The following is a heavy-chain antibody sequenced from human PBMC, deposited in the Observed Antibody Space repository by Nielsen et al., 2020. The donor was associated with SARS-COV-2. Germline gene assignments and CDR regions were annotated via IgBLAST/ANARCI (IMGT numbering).Heavy chain of an antibody. Sequence: ASVKVSCKASGYTFTSYVINWVRQATGQGLEWMGWMNPNSGNTGYAQKFQGRVTMTRNTSISTAYMELSSLRSEDTAVYYCAGGVHLPDYGDYLYYYYGMDVWGQGTTVTVSS. CDR1: GYTFTSYV. CDR3: AGGVHLPDYGDYLYYYYGMDV. D-gene: IGHD4-17*01. V-gene: IGHV1-8*01. J-gene: IGHJ6*02. CDR2: MNPNSGNT.